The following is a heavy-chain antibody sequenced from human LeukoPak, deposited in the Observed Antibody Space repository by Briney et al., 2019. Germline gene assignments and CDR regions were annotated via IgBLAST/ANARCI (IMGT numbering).Heavy chain of an antibody. CDR2: ISHTGGT. CDR3: ARHGGYDFDY. D-gene: IGHD3-16*01. CDR1: GESFSSHY. Sequence: SETLSLTCGLYGESFSSHYWSWIRRPPGEGLEWIGQISHTGGTIYNPSLTSRVAISVATYKNEFSLRLSSVTAADTAVYYCARHGGYDFDYWGQGTLVTVSS. J-gene: IGHJ4*02. V-gene: IGHV4-34*01.